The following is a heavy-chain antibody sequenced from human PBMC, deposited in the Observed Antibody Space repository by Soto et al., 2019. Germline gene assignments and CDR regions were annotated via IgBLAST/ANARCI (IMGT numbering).Heavy chain of an antibody. Sequence: SETLSLTCTVSGGSISSGGYYWSWIRQHPGKGLEWIGYIYYSGSTYYNLSLKSRVTISVDTSKNQFSLKLSSVTAADTAVYYCARGRDYYGSGSYYNPYYFDYWGQGTLVTVSS. CDR2: IYYSGST. CDR3: ARGRDYYGSGSYYNPYYFDY. D-gene: IGHD3-10*01. CDR1: GGSISSGGYY. V-gene: IGHV4-31*03. J-gene: IGHJ4*02.